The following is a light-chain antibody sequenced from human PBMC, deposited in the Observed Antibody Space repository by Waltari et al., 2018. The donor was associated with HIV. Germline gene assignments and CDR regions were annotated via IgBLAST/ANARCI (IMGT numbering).Light chain of an antibody. CDR1: SSDVGTYNL. CDR3: CSYAGSSTWV. V-gene: IGLV2-23*02. CDR2: EVS. J-gene: IGLJ3*02. Sequence: QSALTQPAPVSGSPGQSITISCTGTSSDVGTYNLVSWYQQHPGKAPKLMIYEVSKRPSGVSNRFSGSKSGNTASLTISGLQAEDEADYYCCSYAGSSTWVFGG.